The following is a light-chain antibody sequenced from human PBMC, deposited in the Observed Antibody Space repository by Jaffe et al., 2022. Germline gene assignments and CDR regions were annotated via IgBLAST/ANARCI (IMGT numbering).Light chain of an antibody. V-gene: IGLV2-23*02. CDR1: SNDVGSYNL. J-gene: IGLJ2*01. Sequence: QSALTQPASVSGSPGQSITISCTGTSNDVGSYNLVSWYQQHPGKAPKLIIYEVNKRPSGVSNRFSGSKSGNTASLTISGLQAEDEADYFCSSYAGGTTHVVFGGGTKLTVL. CDR3: SSYAGGTTHVV. CDR2: EVN.